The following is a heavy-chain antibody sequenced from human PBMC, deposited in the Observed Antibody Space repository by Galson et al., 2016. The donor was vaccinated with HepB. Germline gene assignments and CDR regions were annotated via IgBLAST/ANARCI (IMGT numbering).Heavy chain of an antibody. CDR1: GFIFTSSG. D-gene: IGHD5-12*01. V-gene: IGHV3-30*18. CDR3: AKDRGYSGLLDT. J-gene: IGHJ5*02. CDR2: ISSNGDNK. Sequence: SLRLSCAASGFIFTSSGMHWVRQAPGKGLEWVAVISSNGDNKVYGDSVKGRFIISRDNSKNTVFLQMRSRTPKETDVYYCAKDRGYSGLLDTGGQGTLVTVSS.